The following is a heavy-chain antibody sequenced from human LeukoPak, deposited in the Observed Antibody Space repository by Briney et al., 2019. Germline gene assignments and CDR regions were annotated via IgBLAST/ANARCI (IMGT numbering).Heavy chain of an antibody. CDR3: AREGMRRCFDY. CDR1: GFTFSSFG. J-gene: IGHJ4*02. V-gene: IGHV3-30*03. CDR2: ISYDGSNK. Sequence: PGRSLRLSCAASGFTFSSFGMHWVRQAPGKGLEWVAVISYDGSNKYYADSLKGRFTISRDNSKNTLYLQMNSLRVEDTAVYYCAREGMRRCFDYWGQGTLVTVSS.